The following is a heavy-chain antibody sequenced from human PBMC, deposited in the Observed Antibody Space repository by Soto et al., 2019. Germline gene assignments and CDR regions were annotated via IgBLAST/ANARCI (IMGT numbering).Heavy chain of an antibody. CDR3: AVVAGTGRFSGLDY. D-gene: IGHD6-19*01. J-gene: IGHJ4*02. CDR2: ITPFNGNT. V-gene: IGHV1-45*02. Sequence: SVKVSCKASGGTFSSYAISWVRQAPGQALEWMGWITPFNGNTNYAQKFQDRVTITRDRSMSTAYMELSSLRSEDTAMYYCAVVAGTGRFSGLDYWGQGTLVTVSS. CDR1: GGTFSSYA.